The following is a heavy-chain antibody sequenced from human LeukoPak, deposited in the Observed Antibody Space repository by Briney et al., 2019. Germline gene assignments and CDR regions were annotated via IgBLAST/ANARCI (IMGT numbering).Heavy chain of an antibody. V-gene: IGHV1-18*01. J-gene: IGHJ4*02. Sequence: ASVKVSCKASGHRFPSYGITWVRQAPGQGLEWMGWISAYNGNPKYAQKLQGRITMTTDTSTTTAYMELRSLRSDDTAVYYCARVVITLGGIIGYYDFWGQGTLVTVST. CDR3: ARVVITLGGIIGYYDF. CDR1: GHRFPSYG. D-gene: IGHD3-16*02. CDR2: ISAYNGNP.